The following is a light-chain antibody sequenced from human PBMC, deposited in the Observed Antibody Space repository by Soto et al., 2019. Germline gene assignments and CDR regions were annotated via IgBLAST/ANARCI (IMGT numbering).Light chain of an antibody. V-gene: IGKV3-20*01. CDR3: QQYGGSRT. Sequence: EIVFAQSPGTLSLSPGERATLSCRASQSVTNSFLAWYQHKPGQAPRLLIYGASRRATGIPDRFTGSGSGTDFTLTISRLEPEDFAVYYCQQYGGSRTFGQGTKVDNK. CDR2: GAS. J-gene: IGKJ1*01. CDR1: QSVTNSF.